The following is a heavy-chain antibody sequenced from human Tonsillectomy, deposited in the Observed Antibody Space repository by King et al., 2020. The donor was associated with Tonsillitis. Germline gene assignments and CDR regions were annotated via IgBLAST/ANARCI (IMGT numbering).Heavy chain of an antibody. CDR2: ISGSGDST. D-gene: IGHD3-3*01. J-gene: IGHJ4*02. Sequence: QLVQSGGGLVQPGGSLRLSCAASGFTFNIYAMTWVRQAPGKGLEWVSAISGSGDSTYYADSVKGRFTISRDNSKNTLYLQMNSLRAEDTAVYYCAKESKLHDFWSGPPDYWGQGTLVTVSS. V-gene: IGHV3-23*04. CDR3: AKESKLHDFWSGPPDY. CDR1: GFTFNIYA.